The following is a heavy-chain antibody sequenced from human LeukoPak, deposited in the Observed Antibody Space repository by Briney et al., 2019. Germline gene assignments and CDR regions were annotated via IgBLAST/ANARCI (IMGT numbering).Heavy chain of an antibody. CDR3: AKDPEAWYFDY. V-gene: IGHV3-30*18. CDR1: GFTFSSYG. CDR2: ISYDGSNK. D-gene: IGHD1-14*01. Sequence: GGSLRLSCAASGFTFSSYGMHWVRQAPGKGLEWVAVISYDGSNKYYADSVRGRFTISRDNSKNTLYLQMNSLIAEDTAVYYCAKDPEAWYFDYWGQRTLVTVSS. J-gene: IGHJ4*02.